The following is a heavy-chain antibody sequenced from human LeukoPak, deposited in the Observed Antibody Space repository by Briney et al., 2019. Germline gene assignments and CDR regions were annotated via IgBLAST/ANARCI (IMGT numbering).Heavy chain of an antibody. J-gene: IGHJ4*02. CDR1: GYTFTSYG. D-gene: IGHD2-2*01. CDR3: ARDCSSTSCTGQFDY. V-gene: IGHV1-18*01. Sequence: ASVKVSCKASGYTFTSYGIRWVRQAPGQGLEWMGWISAYNGNTNYAQKLQGRVTMTTDTSTSTAYMELRSLRSDDTAVYYCARDCSSTSCTGQFDYWGQGTLVTVSS. CDR2: ISAYNGNT.